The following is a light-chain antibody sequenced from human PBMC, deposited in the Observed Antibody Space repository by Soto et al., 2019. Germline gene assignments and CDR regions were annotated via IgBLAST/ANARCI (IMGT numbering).Light chain of an antibody. CDR3: QQSYSTPPWT. Sequence: DIQLTQSPSSLYASVVDRVTITFRASQSISNYLNWYQHRPGKAPNLLIYAASSLQSGVPSRFSGSGSGTDFTLTISSLQPEDFATYYCQQSYSTPPWTFGQGTKVDIK. CDR1: QSISNY. V-gene: IGKV1-39*01. J-gene: IGKJ1*01. CDR2: AAS.